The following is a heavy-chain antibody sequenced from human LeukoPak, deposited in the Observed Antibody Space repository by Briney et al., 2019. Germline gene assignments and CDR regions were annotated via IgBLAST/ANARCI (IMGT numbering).Heavy chain of an antibody. V-gene: IGHV4-61*01. Sequence: PSETLSLTCTVSGGSVIGGYYYWSWIRQPPGKGLEWIGYISYLGSTNYNPSLKSRLTMSLDTSKNQFSLRPNSVTAADTAVYYCARTPRGEYARHTYFDYWGQGTLVTVSS. CDR2: ISYLGST. D-gene: IGHD3-10*01. CDR3: ARTPRGEYARHTYFDY. CDR1: GGSVIGGYYY. J-gene: IGHJ4*02.